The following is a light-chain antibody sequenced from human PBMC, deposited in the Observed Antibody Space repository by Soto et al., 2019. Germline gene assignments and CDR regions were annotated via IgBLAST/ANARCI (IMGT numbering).Light chain of an antibody. Sequence: QSVLTQPPSASGTPGQRVTISCSGSSSNVGSNYVYSYQQLPGAAPKLLIYRNNQRPSGVPDQFSGSKSGTSAALAISGLRSEDEADYYCAAWDDSLSGVVFGGGTKLTVL. CDR1: SSNVGSNY. J-gene: IGLJ2*01. CDR3: AAWDDSLSGVV. CDR2: RNN. V-gene: IGLV1-47*01.